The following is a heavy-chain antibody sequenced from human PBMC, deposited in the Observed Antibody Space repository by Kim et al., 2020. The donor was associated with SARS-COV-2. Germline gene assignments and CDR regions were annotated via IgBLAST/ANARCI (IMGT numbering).Heavy chain of an antibody. D-gene: IGHD2-21*02. Sequence: QKLQGRVTMTTDTSTSTAYMELRSLRSDDTAVYYCARVTTEADYYYGMDVWGQGTTVTVSS. V-gene: IGHV1-18*01. J-gene: IGHJ6*02. CDR3: ARVTTEADYYYGMDV.